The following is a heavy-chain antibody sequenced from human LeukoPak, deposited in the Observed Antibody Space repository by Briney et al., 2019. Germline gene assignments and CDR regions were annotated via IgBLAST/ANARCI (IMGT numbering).Heavy chain of an antibody. V-gene: IGHV3-21*01. J-gene: IGHJ4*02. CDR2: ISSSSSYI. CDR1: GFTFSSYN. Sequence: GGSLRLSCAASGFTFSSYNMNWVRQAPGKGLEWVSSISSSSSYIYYTHSVKGRFTISRDNSKNTLYLQMNSLRAEDTAVYYCAKILHRYCSGGSCAPIDYWGQGTLVTVSS. CDR3: AKILHRYCSGGSCAPIDY. D-gene: IGHD2-15*01.